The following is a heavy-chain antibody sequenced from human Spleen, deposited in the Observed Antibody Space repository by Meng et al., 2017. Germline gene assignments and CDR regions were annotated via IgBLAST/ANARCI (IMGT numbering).Heavy chain of an antibody. D-gene: IGHD3-3*01. Sequence: QVRLQQVGSGLLTAKQTLSPTLALCGGAFSSNNWSWIRQPPGKGLEWIGEINHSRSTNYNPSLKSRVTISVDTSKNQFSLKLRSVTAADTAVYYCARVSRGWSGYYGYWGQGTLVTVSS. CDR2: INHSRST. J-gene: IGHJ4*02. V-gene: IGHV4-34*01. CDR1: GGAFSSNN. CDR3: ARVSRGWSGYYGY.